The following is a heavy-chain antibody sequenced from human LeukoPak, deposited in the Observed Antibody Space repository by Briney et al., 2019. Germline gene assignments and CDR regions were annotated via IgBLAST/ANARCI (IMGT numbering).Heavy chain of an antibody. V-gene: IGHV3-48*01. D-gene: IGHD2-21*01. CDR1: GFTFSSYS. J-gene: IGHJ4*02. CDR3: AKDKALWSG. CDR2: ISSSSSTI. Sequence: GGSLRLSCAASGFTFSSYSMNWVRQAPGKGLEWVSYISSSSSTIYYADSVKGRFTISRDNSKNTLYLQMNSLRAEDTAVYYCAKDKALWSGWGQGTLVTVSS.